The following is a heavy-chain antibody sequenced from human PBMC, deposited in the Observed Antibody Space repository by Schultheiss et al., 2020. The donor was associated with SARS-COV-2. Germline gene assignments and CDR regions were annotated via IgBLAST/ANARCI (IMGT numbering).Heavy chain of an antibody. D-gene: IGHD6-6*01. Sequence: SETLSLTCTVSGGSISSSSYYWGWIRQPPGKGLEWIGSIYYSGSTYYNPSLKSRVTISVDTSKNQFSLKLSSVTAADTAVYYCARAPLAGGQLVSYWYFDLWGRGTLVTVSS. V-gene: IGHV4-39*07. CDR3: ARAPLAGGQLVSYWYFDL. CDR2: IYYSGST. CDR1: GGSISSSSYY. J-gene: IGHJ2*01.